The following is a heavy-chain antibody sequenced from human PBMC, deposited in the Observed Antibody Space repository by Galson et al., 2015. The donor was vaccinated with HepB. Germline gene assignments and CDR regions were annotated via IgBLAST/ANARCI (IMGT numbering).Heavy chain of an antibody. J-gene: IGHJ5*01. Sequence: SVKVSCKASGGTFNSLAISWVRQAPGQGLEWIGGIIPIFGTANYAQNFQGRATITADESTTTAYMEVTGLTSDDTAMFYCAAGGRSAWYYDSWGQGTLVTVSS. CDR3: AAGGRSAWYYDS. CDR2: IIPIFGTA. D-gene: IGHD6-19*01. CDR1: GGTFNSLA. V-gene: IGHV1-69*13.